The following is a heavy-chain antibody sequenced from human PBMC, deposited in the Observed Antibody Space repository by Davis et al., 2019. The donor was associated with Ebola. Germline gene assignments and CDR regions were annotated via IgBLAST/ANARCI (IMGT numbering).Heavy chain of an antibody. Sequence: PGGSLRLSCAASGFTFSRFYMPWVRQAPGKGLEWLAWISRDGNDKYYVDFVKGRITISRDNAKNSLFLQMNSLGADDTAVYYCARNGYYYAMDVWGQGTTVTVSS. V-gene: IGHV3-7*03. CDR3: ARNGYYYAMDV. CDR2: ISRDGNDK. J-gene: IGHJ6*02. CDR1: GFTFSRFY.